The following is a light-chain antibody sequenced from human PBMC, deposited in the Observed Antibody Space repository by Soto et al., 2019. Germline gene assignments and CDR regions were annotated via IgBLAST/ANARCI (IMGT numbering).Light chain of an antibody. CDR2: DAS. Sequence: IPTNQPPAAWAAPVESIVTITCQASQDISHYLNWYQQKPGKALKLLIYDASNLHPGVPSRFRGSGSGTEFSFNITCRQPEEVATYCCQQYDDLAITLGQGTLHEIK. J-gene: IGKJ5*01. CDR3: QQYDDLAIT. CDR1: QDISHY. V-gene: IGKV1-33*01.